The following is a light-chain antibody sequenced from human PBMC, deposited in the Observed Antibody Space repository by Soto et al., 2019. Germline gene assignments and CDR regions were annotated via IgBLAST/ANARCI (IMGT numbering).Light chain of an antibody. CDR3: QSYDSGLSAVL. CDR2: GNT. Sequence: QSVLTQPPSVSGAPGQRVTISCTGSSSNIGAGYDVHWYQQLPETAPKLLIYGNTNRPSGVPDRFSGSKSGTSASLAITGLQPEHEAHYYCQSYDSGLSAVLFGGGTKLTVL. CDR1: SSNIGAGYD. V-gene: IGLV1-40*01. J-gene: IGLJ2*01.